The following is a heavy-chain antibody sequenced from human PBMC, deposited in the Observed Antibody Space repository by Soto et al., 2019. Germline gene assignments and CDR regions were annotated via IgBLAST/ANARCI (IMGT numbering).Heavy chain of an antibody. CDR1: GYTFTSYA. CDR2: SSAYNGNT. J-gene: IGHJ4*02. V-gene: IGHV1-18*01. D-gene: IGHD6-19*01. Sequence: ASAKASCKASGYTFTSYASSWGLQAPGQELEWMGWSSAYNGNTNYAQKLQGRVTMTSDTSTSTAYMELRSLSFDVTAVYYCARDRGWQPDYWGQGTLVTVAS. CDR3: ARDRGWQPDY.